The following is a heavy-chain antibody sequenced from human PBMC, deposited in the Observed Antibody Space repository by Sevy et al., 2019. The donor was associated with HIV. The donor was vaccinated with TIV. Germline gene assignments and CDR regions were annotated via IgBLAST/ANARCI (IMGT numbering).Heavy chain of an antibody. Sequence: GGSLRLSCAASGFTFNKYLLHWVRQVPGKGLVWVSQIKHDGSSTTYADSVKGRFTISRDNAKNTVSLALNSLRVEDTGVYFCAREGVDFWSGPVDFDYGMDVWGQGATVTVSS. V-gene: IGHV3-74*01. CDR2: IKHDGSST. D-gene: IGHD3-3*01. CDR3: AREGVDFWSGPVDFDYGMDV. J-gene: IGHJ6*02. CDR1: GFTFNKYL.